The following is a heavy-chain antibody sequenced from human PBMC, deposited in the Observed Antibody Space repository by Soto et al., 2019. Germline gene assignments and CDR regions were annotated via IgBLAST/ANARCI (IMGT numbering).Heavy chain of an antibody. V-gene: IGHV3-23*01. CDR1: GFTFSNYA. Sequence: EVQLLESGGGLVQPGGSLRLSCVASGFTFSNYAMTWVRQAPGKGLEWVSSISGSGGSTYYADSVKGRFTISRDNSKNTVYLQTNSLRGEDTAVFYCAKDFGQWLGHLHHWGQGTLVTVSS. J-gene: IGHJ1*01. CDR3: AKDFGQWLGHLHH. CDR2: ISGSGGST. D-gene: IGHD6-19*01.